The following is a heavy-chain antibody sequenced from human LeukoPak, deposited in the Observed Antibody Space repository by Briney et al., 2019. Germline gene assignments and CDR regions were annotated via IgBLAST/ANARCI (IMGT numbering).Heavy chain of an antibody. D-gene: IGHD3-9*01. CDR1: GYTFTGYY. V-gene: IGHV1-2*06. J-gene: IGHJ4*02. Sequence: ASVKVSCKASGYTFTGYYMHWVRQAPGQGLEWMGRINPNSGGTNYAQKFQGRVTMTRDTSIGTAYMELSRLRSDDTAVYYCASGDILTGYYSGYYFDYWGQGTLVTVSS. CDR2: INPNSGGT. CDR3: ASGDILTGYYSGYYFDY.